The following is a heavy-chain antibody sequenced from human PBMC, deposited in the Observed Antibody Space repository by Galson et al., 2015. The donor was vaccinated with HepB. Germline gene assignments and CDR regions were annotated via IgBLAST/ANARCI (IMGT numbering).Heavy chain of an antibody. CDR1: GFSFSTYA. CDR2: IYPSGSSR. Sequence: SLRLSCAGSGFSFSTYAMNWVRQVPGEGLEWVSGIYPSGSSRFYAESVKGRFTVSRDNSKSTVYLQMNSLRAEDTALYYCAKDRHYGSGSYYDFYWFDPWGQGTLVTVSS. CDR3: AKDRHYGSGSYYDFYWFDP. J-gene: IGHJ5*02. V-gene: IGHV3-23*05. D-gene: IGHD3-10*01.